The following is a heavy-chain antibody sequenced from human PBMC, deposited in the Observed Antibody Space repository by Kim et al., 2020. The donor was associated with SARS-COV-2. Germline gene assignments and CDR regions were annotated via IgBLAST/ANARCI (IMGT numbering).Heavy chain of an antibody. CDR3: ANAAAGTFWYFDL. Sequence: SVKVSCKASGDTFSSYAISWVRQAPGQGLEWMGGIIPIFGTANYAQKFQGRVTITADESTSTAYMELSSLRSEDTAVYYCANAAAGTFWYFDLWGRGTLVTVSS. V-gene: IGHV1-69*13. CDR1: GDTFSSYA. CDR2: IIPIFGTA. J-gene: IGHJ2*01. D-gene: IGHD6-13*01.